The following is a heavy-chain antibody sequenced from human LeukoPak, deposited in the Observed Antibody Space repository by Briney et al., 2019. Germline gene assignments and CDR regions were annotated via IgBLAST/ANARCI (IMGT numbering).Heavy chain of an antibody. Sequence: GASVTVSFSASGYTFTCYGIDWVRQAPGQVLEWIGWISAYNGNTNYAQKLQGIVTMTTDTSTSTAYMELRRLRSDATAVYYCARGSASYGFDPWGGGTPVTVSS. CDR1: GYTFTCYG. CDR2: ISAYNGNT. CDR3: ARGSASYGFDP. J-gene: IGHJ5*02. D-gene: IGHD3-10*01. V-gene: IGHV1-18*01.